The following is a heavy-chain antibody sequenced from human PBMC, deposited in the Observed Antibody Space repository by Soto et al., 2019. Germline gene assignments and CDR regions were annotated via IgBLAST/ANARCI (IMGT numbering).Heavy chain of an antibody. CDR3: ARRGSSSCYGY. Sequence: QLQLQESGPGLVKPSETLSLTCTVSGGSISSSSYYWGWIRQPPGKGLEWIGSIYYSGSTYYNPSLKSRVTISVDTSKNQFSLKLSSVTAADTAVYYCARRGSSSCYGYRGQGTLVNVSS. CDR1: GGSISSSSYY. J-gene: IGHJ4*02. V-gene: IGHV4-39*01. D-gene: IGHD2-2*01. CDR2: IYYSGST.